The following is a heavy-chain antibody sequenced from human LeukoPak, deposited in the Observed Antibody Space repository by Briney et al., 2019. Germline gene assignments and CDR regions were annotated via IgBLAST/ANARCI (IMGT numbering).Heavy chain of an antibody. V-gene: IGHV1-24*01. J-gene: IGHJ3*02. CDR3: LTDIGYPI. CDR2: FDDEEGET. Sequence: GASVKVSCKVSGYSLAELAMHWVRQAPGKGLEWMGGFDDEEGETVYAERFQGRFTMTEDTPKDTAYMELSSLRSDDTAFYYCLTDIGYPIWGRGTMVIVSS. D-gene: IGHD3-16*02. CDR1: GYSLAELA.